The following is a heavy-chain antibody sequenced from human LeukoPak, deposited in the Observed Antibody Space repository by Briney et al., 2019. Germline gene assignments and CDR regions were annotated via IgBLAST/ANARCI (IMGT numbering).Heavy chain of an antibody. CDR1: GGTFSSYA. D-gene: IGHD2-21*02. J-gene: IGHJ6*02. Sequence: GSSVKVSCKASGGTFSSYAISWVRQAPGQGLEWMGGIIPIFGTANYAQKFQGRVTITADESTSTAYMELSSLRSEDTAVYYCANRNCGGDCYSRGNYYYYGMDVWGQGTTVTVSS. V-gene: IGHV1-69*01. CDR3: ANRNCGGDCYSRGNYYYYGMDV. CDR2: IIPIFGTA.